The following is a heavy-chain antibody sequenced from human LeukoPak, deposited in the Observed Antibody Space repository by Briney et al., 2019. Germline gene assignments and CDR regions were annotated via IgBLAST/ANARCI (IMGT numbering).Heavy chain of an antibody. J-gene: IGHJ6*02. CDR1: GGSISSGDYY. CDR3: AREGPARCSSTSCYPI. V-gene: IGHV4-30-4*01. Sequence: PSQTLSLTCTVSGGSISSGDYYWSWIRQPPGKGLEWIGYIYYSGSTYYNPSLKSRVTISVDTSKNQFSLKLSSVTAADTAVYYCAREGPARCSSTSCYPIWGQGTTVTVSS. CDR2: IYYSGST. D-gene: IGHD2-2*01.